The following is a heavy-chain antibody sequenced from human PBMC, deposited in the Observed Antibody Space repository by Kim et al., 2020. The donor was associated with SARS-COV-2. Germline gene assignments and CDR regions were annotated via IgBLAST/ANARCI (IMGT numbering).Heavy chain of an antibody. CDR1: GGSFSGYY. CDR2: INHSGST. CDR3: ARGPTIEGGDHHDY. V-gene: IGHV4-34*01. D-gene: IGHD4-17*01. J-gene: IGHJ4*02. Sequence: SETLSLTCAVYGGSFSGYYWSWIRQPPGKGLEWIGEINHSGSTNYNPSLKSRVTISVDTSKNQFSLKLSSVTAADTAVYYCARGPTIEGGDHHDYWGQGTLVTVSS.